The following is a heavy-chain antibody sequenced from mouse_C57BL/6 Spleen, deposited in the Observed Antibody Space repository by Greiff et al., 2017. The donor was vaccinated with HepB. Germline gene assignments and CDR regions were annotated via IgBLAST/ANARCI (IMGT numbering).Heavy chain of an antibody. CDR2: IYPGSGST. CDR3: ARYDGRRPVYFDY. V-gene: IGHV1-55*01. J-gene: IGHJ2*01. Sequence: QVQLKQPGAELVKPGASVKMSCKASGYTFTSYWITWVKQRPGQGLEWIGDIYPGSGSTNYNEKFKSKATLTVDTSSSTAYMQLSSLTSEDSAVYYCARYDGRRPVYFDYWGQGTTLTVSS. CDR1: GYTFTSYW. D-gene: IGHD2-12*01.